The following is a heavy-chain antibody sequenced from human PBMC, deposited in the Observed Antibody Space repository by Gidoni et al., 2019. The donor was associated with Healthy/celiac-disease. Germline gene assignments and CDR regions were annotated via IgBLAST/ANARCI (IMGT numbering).Heavy chain of an antibody. CDR2: IYHSGST. Sequence: QVQLQESGPGLVKHSETLSLTCTVSGYSISSGYDWGWIRQPPGKGLEWIGSIYHSGSTYYNPSLKSRVTISVDTSKNQFSLKLSSVTAADTAVYYCARSDSEYSSSWYGGGIFDYWGQGTLVTVSS. CDR3: ARSDSEYSSSWYGGGIFDY. V-gene: IGHV4-38-2*02. CDR1: GYSISSGYD. J-gene: IGHJ4*02. D-gene: IGHD6-13*01.